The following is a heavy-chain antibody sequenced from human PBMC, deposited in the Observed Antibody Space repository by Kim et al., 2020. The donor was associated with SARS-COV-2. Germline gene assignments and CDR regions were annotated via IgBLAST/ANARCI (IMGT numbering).Heavy chain of an antibody. D-gene: IGHD5-18*01. V-gene: IGHV3-33*01. CDR1: GFTFSSYG. CDR3: ARDEGYAAMDY. J-gene: IGHJ4*02. Sequence: GGSLRLSCAASGFTFSSYGMHWVRQAPGKGLEWVAVIWYDGSNKYYADSVKGRFTISRDNSKNTLYLQMNSLRAEDTAVYYCARDEGYAAMDYWGQGTLVTVSS. CDR2: IWYDGSNK.